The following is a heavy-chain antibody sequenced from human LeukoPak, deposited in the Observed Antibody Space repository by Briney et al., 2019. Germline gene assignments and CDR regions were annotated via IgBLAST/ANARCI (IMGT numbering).Heavy chain of an antibody. D-gene: IGHD3-10*01. Sequence: SETLSLTCTVSGGSISSSSYYWGWIRQPPGKGLEWIGSIYYSGSTYYNPSLRSRVTISVDTSKNQFSLKLSSVTAADTAVYYCVRGYYYGSGSYYYFDYWGQGTLVTVSS. CDR1: GGSISSSSYY. V-gene: IGHV4-39*07. CDR3: VRGYYYGSGSYYYFDY. CDR2: IYYSGST. J-gene: IGHJ4*02.